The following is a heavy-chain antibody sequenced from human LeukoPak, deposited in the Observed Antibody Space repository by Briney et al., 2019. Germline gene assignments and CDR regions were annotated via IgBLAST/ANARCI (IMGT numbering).Heavy chain of an antibody. D-gene: IGHD3-22*01. CDR1: GFTFSSYW. CDR2: IKQDGSEK. J-gene: IGHJ3*02. V-gene: IGHV3-7*01. CDR3: ASHDYYDSSGYYAFDI. Sequence: GGSLRLSCTASGFTFSSYWMSWVRQAPGKGLEWVANIKQDGSEKYYVDSVKGGFTISRDNAKNSLYLQMNSLRAEDTAVYYCASHDYYDSSGYYAFDIWGQGTMVTVSS.